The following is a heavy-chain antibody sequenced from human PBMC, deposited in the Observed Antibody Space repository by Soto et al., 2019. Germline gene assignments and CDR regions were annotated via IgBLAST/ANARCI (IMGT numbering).Heavy chain of an antibody. CDR1: GFTFSTYA. D-gene: IGHD4-17*01. CDR3: ARPRGYGVFDAYDI. CDR2: ISGSGGPT. V-gene: IGHV3-23*01. J-gene: IGHJ3*02. Sequence: GSLRLSCAASGFTFSTYAMSWVRQAPGKGLEWVSAISGSGGPTYYADSVQGRFTISRDNSMNILYLQMNSLRIEDTAVYYCARPRGYGVFDAYDIWGQGTMVTVSS.